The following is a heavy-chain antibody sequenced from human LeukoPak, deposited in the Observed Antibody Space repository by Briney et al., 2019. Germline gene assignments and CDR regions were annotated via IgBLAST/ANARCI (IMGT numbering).Heavy chain of an antibody. V-gene: IGHV4-39*01. D-gene: IGHD2-2*01. CDR3: ARVRGVVAYFDY. CDR1: GDSISSSNSY. CDR2: LYYSGSS. J-gene: IGHJ4*02. Sequence: SETLSLTCTVSGDSISSSNSYRGWIRQPPGKGLEWIGSLYYSGSSYYNPSLKSRVTISADTSKNQFSLKLSSVTAADTAVYYCARVRGVVAYFDYWGQGTLVTVSS.